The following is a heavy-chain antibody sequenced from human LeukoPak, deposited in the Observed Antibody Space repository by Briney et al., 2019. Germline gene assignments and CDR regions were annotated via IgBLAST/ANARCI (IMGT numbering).Heavy chain of an antibody. V-gene: IGHV1-18*01. Sequence: GASVKVSCKASGYTFINDAISWVLQAPGQGLEWIGWIRAYNGNTNYAQNLQDRLNLTRDTSTGTVYMELRGLRSDDTAVYYCARDRVGISANWFDPWGQGTLVTVSS. D-gene: IGHD1-26*01. CDR3: ARDRVGISANWFDP. J-gene: IGHJ5*02. CDR1: GYTFINDA. CDR2: IRAYNGNT.